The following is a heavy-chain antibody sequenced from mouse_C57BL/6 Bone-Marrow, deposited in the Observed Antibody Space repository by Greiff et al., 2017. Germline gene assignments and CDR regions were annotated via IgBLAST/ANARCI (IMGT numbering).Heavy chain of an antibody. Sequence: VQGVESGAELARPGASVKMSCKASGYTFTSYTMHWVKQRPGQGLEWIGYINPSSGYTKYNQKFKDKATLTADKSSSTAYMQLSSLTSEDSAVYYCARGSYDGYYVWFAYWGQGTLVTVSA. J-gene: IGHJ3*01. CDR3: ARGSYDGYYVWFAY. CDR1: GYTFTSYT. D-gene: IGHD2-3*01. V-gene: IGHV1-4*01. CDR2: INPSSGYT.